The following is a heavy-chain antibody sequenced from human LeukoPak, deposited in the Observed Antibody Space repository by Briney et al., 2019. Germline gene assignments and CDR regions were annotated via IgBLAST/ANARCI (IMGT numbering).Heavy chain of an antibody. CDR2: IIPILGTA. J-gene: IGHJ6*03. CDR3: ARSSFYYDSSGSRLGYYYYYYYMDV. V-gene: IGHV1-69*10. D-gene: IGHD3-22*01. Sequence: ASVKVSCKASGGTFNSYGIIWVRQAPGQGLEWMGGIIPILGTANYAQKFQGRVTITADKSTSTAYMELSSLRSEDTAVYYCARSSFYYDSSGSRLGYYYYYYYMDVWGKGTTVTVSS. CDR1: GGTFNSYG.